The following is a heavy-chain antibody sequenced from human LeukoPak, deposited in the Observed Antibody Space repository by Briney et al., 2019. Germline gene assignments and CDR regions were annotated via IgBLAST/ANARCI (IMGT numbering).Heavy chain of an antibody. D-gene: IGHD3-3*01. CDR2: ISPYNGNA. CDR3: ARIDSSSRSFLY. CDR1: GYTFNIYG. V-gene: IGHV1-18*01. J-gene: IGHJ4*02. Sequence: ASVKVSCKASGYTFNIYGINWVRQAPGHGLEWMGWISPYNGNANYSQKLQGRVTLTTDTSTSTAYMELVRLRSDDTALYFCARIDSSSRSFLYWGQGTQVTVSS.